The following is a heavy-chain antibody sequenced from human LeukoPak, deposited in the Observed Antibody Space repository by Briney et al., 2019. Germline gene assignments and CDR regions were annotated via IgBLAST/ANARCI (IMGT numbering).Heavy chain of an antibody. D-gene: IGHD5-18*01. Sequence: PGGSLRLSCAGSGFTFSNYWVHWVRQAPGKGLVWVSRINEDGSRTDYADSVKGRFTIYRDNAKNTLYLQMNSLRAEDTAVYYCASDTVDTAVGIDYWGPGTSVTVSS. V-gene: IGHV3-74*01. CDR1: GFTFSNYW. CDR3: ASDTVDTAVGIDY. CDR2: INEDGSRT. J-gene: IGHJ4*01.